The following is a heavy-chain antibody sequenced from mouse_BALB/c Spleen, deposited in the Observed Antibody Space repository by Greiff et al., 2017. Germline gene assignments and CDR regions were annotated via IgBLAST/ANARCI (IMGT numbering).Heavy chain of an antibody. V-gene: IGHV1S81*02. CDR1: GYTFTSYY. CDR2: INPSNGGT. Sequence: LVESGAELVKPGASVKLSCKASGYTFTSYYMYWVKQRPGQGLEWIGGINPSNGGTNFNEKFKSKATLTVDKSSSTAYMQLSSLTSEDSAVYYCTRWGDGDYWGQGTTLTVSS. CDR3: TRWGDGDY. J-gene: IGHJ2*01. D-gene: IGHD3-3*01.